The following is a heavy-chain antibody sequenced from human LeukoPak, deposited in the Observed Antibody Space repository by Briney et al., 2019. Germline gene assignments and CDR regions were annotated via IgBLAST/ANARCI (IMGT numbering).Heavy chain of an antibody. D-gene: IGHD1-20*01. Sequence: ETSETLSLTCAVYGGSFSGYYWSWIRQPPGKGLEWIGEINHSGSTNYNPSLKSRVTISVDTSKNQFSLKLSSVTAADTAVYYCARRMYNWNYYYYYYMDVWGKGTTVTVSS. V-gene: IGHV4-34*01. CDR1: GGSFSGYY. J-gene: IGHJ6*03. CDR2: INHSGST. CDR3: ARRMYNWNYYYYYYMDV.